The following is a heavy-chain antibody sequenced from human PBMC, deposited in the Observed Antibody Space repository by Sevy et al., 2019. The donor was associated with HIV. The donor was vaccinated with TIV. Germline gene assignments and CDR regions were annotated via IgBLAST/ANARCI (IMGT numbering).Heavy chain of an antibody. CDR3: ARDQLQLGRASYGMDV. CDR1: GGSISSYY. D-gene: IGHD2-2*01. CDR2: VYTSGST. Sequence: SQTLSLTCTVSGGSISSYYWSWIRQPAGKGLEWIGRVYTSGSTNYNPSLKSRVTMSVDTSKNQFSLKLSSVTAAVTAVYYCARDQLQLGRASYGMDVWGQGTTVTVSS. J-gene: IGHJ6*02. V-gene: IGHV4-4*07.